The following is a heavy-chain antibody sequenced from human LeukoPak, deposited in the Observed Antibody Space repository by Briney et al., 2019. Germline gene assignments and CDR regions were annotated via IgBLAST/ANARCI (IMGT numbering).Heavy chain of an antibody. D-gene: IGHD2-8*01. J-gene: IGHJ4*02. CDR2: IGTAGDT. V-gene: IGHV3-13*01. Sequence: SLRLSCAASGFTFSSYDMHWVRQATGKGLEWVSAIGTAGDTYYPGSVKGRFTISRENAKNSLYLQMNSLRAGDTAVYYCARAYRVRFQPLLYFDYWGQGTLVTVSS. CDR3: ARAYRVRFQPLLYFDY. CDR1: GFTFSSYD.